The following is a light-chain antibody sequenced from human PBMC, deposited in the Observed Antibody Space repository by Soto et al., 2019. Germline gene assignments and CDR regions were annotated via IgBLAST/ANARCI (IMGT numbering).Light chain of an antibody. CDR2: GAS. Sequence: EILLTQSPGTLSLSPGERATLSCRASQSISSNYLARYQQRPGQAPRLLIFGASYRATGIPDRFSGSGSGTDFTLTISRLEPEDFAVYYCQQYSSSPPEFTFGPGTRVDSK. V-gene: IGKV3-20*01. CDR1: QSISSNY. J-gene: IGKJ3*01. CDR3: QQYSSSPPEFT.